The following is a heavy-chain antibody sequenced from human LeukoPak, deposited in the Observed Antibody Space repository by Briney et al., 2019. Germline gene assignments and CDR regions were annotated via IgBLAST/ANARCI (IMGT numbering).Heavy chain of an antibody. D-gene: IGHD2-15*01. CDR1: GGTFSSYA. V-gene: IGHV1-69*13. J-gene: IGHJ5*02. Sequence: SVKVSCKASGGTFSSYAISWVRQAPGQGLEWMGGIIPIFGTANYAQKFQGRVTITADESTSTAYMELSSLRSEDTAVYYCARDCNRGRCPDLWGQGTLVTVSS. CDR2: IIPIFGTA. CDR3: ARDCNRGRCPDL.